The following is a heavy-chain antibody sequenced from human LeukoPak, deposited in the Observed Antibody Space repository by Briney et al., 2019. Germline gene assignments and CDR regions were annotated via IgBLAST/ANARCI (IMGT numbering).Heavy chain of an antibody. Sequence: PGGSLRLSCAASGFTLSSYAMSTVRQAPGKGLEGVTAISGSGGSTYYADSGKGRFTISRDNSNNTLYLQMNSLRAEDTAVYYCASLLSWTYIIDYWGQGTLVTVSS. CDR1: GFTLSSYA. D-gene: IGHD3-16*01. V-gene: IGHV3-23*01. CDR3: ASLLSWTYIIDY. CDR2: ISGSGGST. J-gene: IGHJ4*02.